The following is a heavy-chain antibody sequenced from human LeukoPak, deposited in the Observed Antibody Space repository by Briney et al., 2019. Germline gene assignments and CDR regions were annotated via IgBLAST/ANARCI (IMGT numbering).Heavy chain of an antibody. Sequence: GRSLRLSCAASGFTFSSYGMNWVRQAPGKGLEWVSSINSDSNYIYYADSVQGRFTISRDNAKNSLYLQMNSLRAEDTAVYYCAVAYYYGSGDAFDIWGQGTKVTVSS. D-gene: IGHD3-10*01. J-gene: IGHJ3*02. CDR2: INSDSNYI. CDR3: AVAYYYGSGDAFDI. CDR1: GFTFSSYG. V-gene: IGHV3-21*01.